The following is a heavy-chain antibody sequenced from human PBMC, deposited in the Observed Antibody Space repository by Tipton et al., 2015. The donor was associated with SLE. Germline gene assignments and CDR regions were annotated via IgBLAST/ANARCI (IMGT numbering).Heavy chain of an antibody. Sequence: TLSLTCAVSGYSISSGYYWGWIRQPPGKGLEWIGYIYHSGSTYYNPSLKSRVTISVDRSKNQFSLKVSSVTAADTAVYYCARGRLGDSQHHFDYWGQGTLVTVSS. CDR1: GYSISSGYY. D-gene: IGHD1-26*01. CDR2: IYHSGST. CDR3: ARGRLGDSQHHFDY. J-gene: IGHJ4*02. V-gene: IGHV4-38-2*01.